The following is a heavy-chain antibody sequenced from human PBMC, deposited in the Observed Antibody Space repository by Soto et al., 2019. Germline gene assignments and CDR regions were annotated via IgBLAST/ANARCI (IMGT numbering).Heavy chain of an antibody. CDR2: IYYSGST. Sequence: QVQLQESGPGLVKPSQTLSLTCTVSGGSISSGDYYWSWIRQPPGKGLEWIGYIYYSGSTYYNPSLKSRVTISVDTSKNQFSLKLSSVTAADTAVYYCTREDRGTGILRTTRWFDPWGQGTLVTVSS. V-gene: IGHV4-30-4*01. J-gene: IGHJ5*02. CDR3: TREDRGTGILRTTRWFDP. D-gene: IGHD1-7*01. CDR1: GGSISSGDYY.